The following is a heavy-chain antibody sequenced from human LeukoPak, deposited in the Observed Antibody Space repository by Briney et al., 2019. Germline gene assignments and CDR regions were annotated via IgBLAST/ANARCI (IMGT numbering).Heavy chain of an antibody. CDR3: ARGHLGLSP. J-gene: IGHJ5*02. V-gene: IGHV4-59*01. Sequence: PSETLSLTCTVSGGSISGYSWTWIRQPPGQGLEWIGYFHNSRTTSYNPSLTGRVIISVDTAMDQTSLKLYSVTAADTAVYYCARGHLGLSPWGQGTLVTVSS. D-gene: IGHD3-10*01. CDR2: FHNSRTT. CDR1: GGSISGYS.